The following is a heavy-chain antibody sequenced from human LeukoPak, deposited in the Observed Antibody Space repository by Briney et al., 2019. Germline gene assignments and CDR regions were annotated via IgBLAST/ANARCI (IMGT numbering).Heavy chain of an antibody. D-gene: IGHD2-15*01. Sequence: GESLKISCKGSGYRFTSYWIGWVRQMPGKGLEWMGIIYPDDSGTRYSPSFQGQVTISADKSIGTAYLQWSSLQASDTAMYYCARRCGGNCYDYWGQGTLVTVSS. CDR2: IYPDDSGT. J-gene: IGHJ4*02. CDR1: GYRFTSYW. CDR3: ARRCGGNCYDY. V-gene: IGHV5-51*01.